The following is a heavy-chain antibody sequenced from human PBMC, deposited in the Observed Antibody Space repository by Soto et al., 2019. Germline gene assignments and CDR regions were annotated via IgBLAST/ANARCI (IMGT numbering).Heavy chain of an antibody. J-gene: IGHJ6*01. CDR2: INHSGST. Sequence: SQTLSLPCAVEGGSISGYYWRRIRQHQGKGLEWIGEINHSGSTNYNPSLKSRVTISVDTSKNQFSLKLSSVTAADTAVYYCARGATMVRGVISGMGVLGHGTTVTVSS. CDR1: GGSISGYY. CDR3: ARGATMVRGVISGMGV. V-gene: IGHV4-34*01. D-gene: IGHD3-10*01.